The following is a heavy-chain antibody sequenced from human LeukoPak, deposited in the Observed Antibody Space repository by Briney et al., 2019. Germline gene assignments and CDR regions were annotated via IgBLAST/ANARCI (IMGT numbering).Heavy chain of an antibody. CDR2: ISGSGGST. CDR1: GFTFSSYG. V-gene: IGHV3-23*01. CDR3: ARVHWDLLAFDY. Sequence: GGSLRLSCAASGFTFSSYGMSWVRQAPGKGLEWVSAISGSGGSTYYADSVKGRFTISRDDVQNSLYLQMNSLRAEDTAVYYCARVHWDLLAFDYWGQGSLVTVSS. D-gene: IGHD1-26*01. J-gene: IGHJ4*02.